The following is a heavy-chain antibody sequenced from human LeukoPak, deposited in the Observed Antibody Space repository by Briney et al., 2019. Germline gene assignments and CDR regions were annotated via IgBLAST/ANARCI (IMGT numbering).Heavy chain of an antibody. CDR1: GFTFSSYA. D-gene: IGHD5-18*01. CDR3: ASPADTAMVTASY. J-gene: IGHJ4*02. V-gene: IGHV3-30*04. CDR2: ISYDGSNK. Sequence: GRSLRLSCAASGFTFSSYAMHWVRQAPGKGLERVAVISYDGSNKYYADSVKGRFTISRDNSKNTLYLQMNSLRAEDTAVYYCASPADTAMVTASYWGQGTLVTVSS.